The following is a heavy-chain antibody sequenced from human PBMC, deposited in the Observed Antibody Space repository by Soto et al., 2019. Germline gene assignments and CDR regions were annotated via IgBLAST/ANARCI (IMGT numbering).Heavy chain of an antibody. V-gene: IGHV3-30-3*01. Sequence: QVQLVESGGGVVQPGRSLRLSCAASGFTFSSYAMHWVRQAPGKGLEWVAVISYDGSNKYYADSVKGRFTISRDNSKNTLYLQMNSLRAEDTAVYYCARDGESGGGFDYWGQETLVTVSS. CDR3: ARDGESGGGFDY. CDR1: GFTFSSYA. D-gene: IGHD2-15*01. J-gene: IGHJ4*02. CDR2: ISYDGSNK.